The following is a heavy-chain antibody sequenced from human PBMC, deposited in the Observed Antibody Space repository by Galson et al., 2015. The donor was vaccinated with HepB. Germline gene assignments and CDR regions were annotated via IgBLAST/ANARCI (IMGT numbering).Heavy chain of an antibody. CDR2: IRYDGSNK. J-gene: IGHJ4*02. V-gene: IGHV3-30*02. D-gene: IGHD6-13*01. Sequence: SLRLSCAASGFTFSSYGMNWVRQAPGKGLEWVAFIRYDGSNKYYADSVKGRFTISRDNSKNTLYLQMNSLRAEDTAVYYCAKGGEEQQLVHRYWGQGTLVTVSS. CDR3: AKGGEEQQLVHRY. CDR1: GFTFSSYG.